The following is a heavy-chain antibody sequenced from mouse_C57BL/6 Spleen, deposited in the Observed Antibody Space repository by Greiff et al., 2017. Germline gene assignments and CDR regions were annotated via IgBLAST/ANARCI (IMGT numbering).Heavy chain of an antibody. D-gene: IGHD2-1*01. J-gene: IGHJ4*01. CDR3: ARGRNDYAMDY. V-gene: IGHV5-17*01. Sequence: EVKLVASGGGLVKPGGSLKLSCAASGFTFSDYGMHWVRQAPEKGLEWVSYISSGSNTIYSADTVKGRFTISRDNAKNTLFLQMTSLRSEDTAMYYCARGRNDYAMDYWGQGTSVTVSS. CDR2: ISSGSNTI. CDR1: GFTFSDYG.